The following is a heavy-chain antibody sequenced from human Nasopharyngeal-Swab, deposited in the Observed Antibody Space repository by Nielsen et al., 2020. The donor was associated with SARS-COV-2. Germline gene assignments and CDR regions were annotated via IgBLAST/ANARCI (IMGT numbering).Heavy chain of an antibody. D-gene: IGHD1-26*01. CDR2: ISAYNGNT. CDR3: ARGGSYLTGPADY. Sequence: WVRQATGQGLEWVGWISAYNGNTNYAQKLQDRVTMTADTSTSIAYMELRSLRSDDTAVYYCARGGSYLTGPADYWGQGTLVTVSS. V-gene: IGHV1-18*01. J-gene: IGHJ4*02.